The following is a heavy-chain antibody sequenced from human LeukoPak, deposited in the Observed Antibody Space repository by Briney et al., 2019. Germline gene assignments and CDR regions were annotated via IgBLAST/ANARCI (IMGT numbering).Heavy chain of an antibody. J-gene: IGHJ4*02. CDR1: GFTFSSFA. Sequence: GGSLRLSCAASGFTFSSFAMSWVRQAPGKGLESVSSVTGSGSVTSSTYYADSVNGRFTIYRDNSENTLDLQMNSLRAEDTALYYCAKEGTYNNFWSGYFHWGQGALVTVSS. CDR3: AKEGTYNNFWSGYFH. D-gene: IGHD3-3*01. V-gene: IGHV3-23*01. CDR2: VTGSGSVTSST.